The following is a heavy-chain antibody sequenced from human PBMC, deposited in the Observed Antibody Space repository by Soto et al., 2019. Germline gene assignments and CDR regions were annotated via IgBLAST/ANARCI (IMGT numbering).Heavy chain of an antibody. J-gene: IGHJ4*02. Sequence: SVKVSCKASGGTFSNYAINWVRQAPGQGLEWMGAIIPIFGTPNYAQNFQGRVTITADESTSTVYMDLRSLRSEDTAVYYCAGSGSGYAGQFDYWGQGTPVTVSS. CDR1: GGTFSNYA. V-gene: IGHV1-69*13. D-gene: IGHD3-22*01. CDR2: IIPIFGTP. CDR3: AGSGSGYAGQFDY.